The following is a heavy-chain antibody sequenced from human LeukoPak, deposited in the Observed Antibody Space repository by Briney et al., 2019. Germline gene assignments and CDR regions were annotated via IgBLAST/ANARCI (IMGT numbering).Heavy chain of an antibody. Sequence: VASVKVSCKASGGTFSSYAISWVRQAPGQGLEWMGGIIPIFGTANYAQKFQGRVTITADESTSTAYMELSSLRSEDTAVYYCARGDYYYDSSGYYSWTTAFDIWGQGTMVTVSA. CDR3: ARGDYYYDSSGYYSWTTAFDI. V-gene: IGHV1-69*13. D-gene: IGHD3-22*01. J-gene: IGHJ3*02. CDR1: GGTFSSYA. CDR2: IIPIFGTA.